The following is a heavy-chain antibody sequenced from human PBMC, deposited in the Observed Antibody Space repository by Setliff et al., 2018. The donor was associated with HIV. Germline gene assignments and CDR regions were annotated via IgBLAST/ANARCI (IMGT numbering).Heavy chain of an antibody. V-gene: IGHV3-49*03. J-gene: IGHJ4*02. Sequence: GGSLRLSCLGSGFTFGEYGMSWFRRAPGKGLEWVGFIRTNARGGATEYAASVKGRFTISRDDSKSIAYLQMSSLKIEDTAVYYCTRDHRFVVRYPDWWGQGTLVTVSS. CDR3: TRDHRFVVRYPDW. CDR2: IRTNARGGAT. D-gene: IGHD3-3*01. CDR1: GFTFGEYG.